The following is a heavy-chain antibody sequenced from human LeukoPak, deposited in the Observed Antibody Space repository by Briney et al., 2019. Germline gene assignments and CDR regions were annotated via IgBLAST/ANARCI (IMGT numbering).Heavy chain of an antibody. CDR3: AKQRVSNGYYYFDY. CDR1: GFTISSYA. J-gene: IGHJ4*02. Sequence: GGSLRLSCAASGFTISSYAMSWVRQAPGKGLEWVSSFSSGASTDYADSVKGRFTISRDNPKNTVYLQMNSLRAEVTAVYYCAKQRVSNGYYYFDYWGQGTLVTVSS. V-gene: IGHV3-23*01. CDR2: FSSGAST. D-gene: IGHD3-22*01.